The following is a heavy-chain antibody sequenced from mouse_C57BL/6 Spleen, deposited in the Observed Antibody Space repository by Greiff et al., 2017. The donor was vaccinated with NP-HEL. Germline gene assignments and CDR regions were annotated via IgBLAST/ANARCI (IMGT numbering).Heavy chain of an antibody. D-gene: IGHD4-1*01. CDR2: IDTSDSYT. CDR1: GYTFTSYW. CDR3: ATSWDGNNY. V-gene: IGHV1-50*01. Sequence: QVQLQQPGAELVKPGASVKLSCKASGYTFTSYWMQWVNQRPGQGLEWIGEIDTSDSYTNYNQKFKGKATLTEDTSSSTAYMQLSSLTSEDSAVYYYATSWDGNNYWGQGTTLTVSS. J-gene: IGHJ2*01.